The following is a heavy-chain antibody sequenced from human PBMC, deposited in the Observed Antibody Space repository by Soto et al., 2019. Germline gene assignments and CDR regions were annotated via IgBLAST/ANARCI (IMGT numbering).Heavy chain of an antibody. CDR1: GFTFSSYS. CDR2: ISSSSSYI. J-gene: IGHJ4*02. D-gene: IGHD3-10*01. Sequence: GGSLRLSCAASGFTFSSYSMNWVRQAPGKGLEWVSSISSSSSYIYYADSVKGRFTISRDNAKNSLYLQMNSLRAEDTAVYYCAKGQPLPMVYFDYWGQGTLVTVSS. V-gene: IGHV3-21*04. CDR3: AKGQPLPMVYFDY.